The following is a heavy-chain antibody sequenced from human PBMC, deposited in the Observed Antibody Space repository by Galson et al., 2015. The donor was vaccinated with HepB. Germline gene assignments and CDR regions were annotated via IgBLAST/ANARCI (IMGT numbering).Heavy chain of an antibody. CDR1: GYTFTSYH. CDR2: INPSGGST. CDR3: ARDLQGRRNSSSSGFDY. D-gene: IGHD6-6*01. V-gene: IGHV1-46*01. Sequence: SVKVSCKASGYTFTSYHMHWVRQAPGQGLEWMGIINPSGGSTSYAQKFQGRVTMTRDTSTSTVYMELSSLRSEDTAVYYCARDLQGRRNSSSSGFDYWGQGTLVTVSP. J-gene: IGHJ4*02.